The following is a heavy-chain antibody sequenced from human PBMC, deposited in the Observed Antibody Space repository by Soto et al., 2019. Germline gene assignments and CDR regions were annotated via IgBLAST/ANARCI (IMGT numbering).Heavy chain of an antibody. CDR3: AKEMYPRTVLNSSSPWGDY. J-gene: IGHJ4*02. CDR2: MSYAGTYK. CDR1: GFTFSDYG. Sequence: GGSLRPSCAVSGFTFSDYGMHWVRQAPGKGLEWVAVMSYAGTYKYYADSVKGPFTISRDISGNTLFLQMNSLRLEDTAVDFCAKEMYPRTVLNSSSPWGDYWGQGPLVPVSS. V-gene: IGHV3-30*18. D-gene: IGHD6-6*01.